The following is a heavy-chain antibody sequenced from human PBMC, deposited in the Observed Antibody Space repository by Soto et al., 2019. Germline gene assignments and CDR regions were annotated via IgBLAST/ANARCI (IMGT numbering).Heavy chain of an antibody. Sequence: PGGSLRLSCAASKFTFSNYAMSWVRQAPGKGLQWVSAISGSGRSTYYADFVEGRFTISRDNSKSTLYLQMSSLRAEDTAGYYFFNYDSGGYSDDWGQGTLVTVSS. J-gene: IGHJ4*02. D-gene: IGHD3-22*01. V-gene: IGHV3-23*01. CDR3: FNYDSGGYSDD. CDR1: KFTFSNYA. CDR2: ISGSGRST.